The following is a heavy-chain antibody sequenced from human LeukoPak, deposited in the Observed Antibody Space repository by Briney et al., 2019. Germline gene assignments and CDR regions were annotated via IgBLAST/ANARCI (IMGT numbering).Heavy chain of an antibody. CDR3: ARWRSSSSHYYYYGMDV. Sequence: SQTLSLTCAISGDSVSSNSAAWNWLRQSPSRGLQWLGRTYYRSKWYNDYAVSVKSRITINPDTSKNQFSLQLNSVTPEDTAVYYCARWRSSSSHYYYYGMDVWGQGTTVTVSS. D-gene: IGHD6-6*01. CDR1: GDSVSSNSAA. CDR2: TYYRSKWYN. V-gene: IGHV6-1*01. J-gene: IGHJ6*02.